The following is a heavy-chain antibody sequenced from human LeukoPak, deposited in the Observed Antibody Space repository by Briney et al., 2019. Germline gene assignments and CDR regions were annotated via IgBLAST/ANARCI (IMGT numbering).Heavy chain of an antibody. V-gene: IGHV3-48*03. CDR2: ITGSGDTI. CDR3: ARDRISARPSSLDS. Sequence: GGSLGLSCAASGFTFSNYEMNWVRQAPGKGLEGVSYITGSGDTIYYADSVKGRFTISRDNAENSLYLQMNSLRAEDTAVYYCARDRISARPSSLDSWGQGVLVTVSS. CDR1: GFTFSNYE. J-gene: IGHJ4*02. D-gene: IGHD6-6*01.